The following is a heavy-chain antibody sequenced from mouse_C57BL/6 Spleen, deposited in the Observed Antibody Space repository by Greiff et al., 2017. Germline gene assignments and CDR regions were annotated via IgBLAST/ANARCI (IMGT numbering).Heavy chain of an antibody. D-gene: IGHD3-2*02. Sequence: QVQLQQSGAELVKPGASVKMSCKASGYTFTSYWITWVKQRPGQGLEWIGDIYPGSGSTNYNEKFKSKATLTVDTSSSTAYLQLSSLTSEDSTVYSCARADRSSGYVGAMDYWGQGTSVTVSS. J-gene: IGHJ4*01. CDR3: ARADRSSGYVGAMDY. V-gene: IGHV1-55*01. CDR2: IYPGSGST. CDR1: GYTFTSYW.